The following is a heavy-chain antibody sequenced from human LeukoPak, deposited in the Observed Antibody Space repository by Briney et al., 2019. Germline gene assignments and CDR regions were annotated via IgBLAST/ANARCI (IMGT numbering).Heavy chain of an antibody. Sequence: PSETLSLTCTVSGGSISSYYWSWIRQPPGKGLEWIWYIYYSGSTNYNPSLKSRVTISVDTSKNQFSLKLSSVTAADTAVYYCARGEFGGYFDYWGQGTLVTVSS. CDR2: IYYSGST. V-gene: IGHV4-59*01. J-gene: IGHJ4*02. D-gene: IGHD3-10*01. CDR3: ARGEFGGYFDY. CDR1: GGSISSYY.